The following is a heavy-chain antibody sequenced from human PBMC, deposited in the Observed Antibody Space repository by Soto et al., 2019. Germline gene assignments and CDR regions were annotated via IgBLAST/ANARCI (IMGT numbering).Heavy chain of an antibody. Sequence: GGSLRLSCAASGVNFNSHAMDWVRQAPGKGLEWVSSFTNSDGSTYYADSVKGRFTISRDSSRTTVYLQMNSLRAEDTAVYYCAKRGSFYFYGMDVWGQGTTVTVSS. CDR3: AKRGSFYFYGMDV. CDR1: GVNFNSHA. J-gene: IGHJ6*01. V-gene: IGHV3-23*01. CDR2: FTNSDGST.